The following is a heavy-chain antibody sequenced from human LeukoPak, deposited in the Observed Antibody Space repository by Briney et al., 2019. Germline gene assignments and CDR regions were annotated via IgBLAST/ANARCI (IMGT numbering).Heavy chain of an antibody. V-gene: IGHV3-21*01. J-gene: IGHJ4*02. CDR3: VGASYSNTWYLDS. CDR1: GVSLSSHS. Sequence: GGSLRLSCKVSGVSLSSHSMNWVRQAPGKGLEWVATVSIESDYIYYADSVRGRFTISRDNAKNSQYLQMNSLRAEDSALYYCVGASYSNTWYLDSWGQGALVIVSS. CDR2: VSIESDYI. D-gene: IGHD6-13*01.